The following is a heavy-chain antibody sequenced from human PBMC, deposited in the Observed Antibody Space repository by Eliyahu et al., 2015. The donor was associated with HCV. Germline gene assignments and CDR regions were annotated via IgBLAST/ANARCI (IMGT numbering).Heavy chain of an antibody. CDR3: AREIAVAGSPFDY. J-gene: IGHJ4*02. CDR2: LYYSGST. Sequence: QVQLQESGPGLVKPSQTLSLTCSVSGGSISSGDYYWSWIRQPPGKGLEWIGDLYYSGSTYYNPSLKSRVTISVDTSKNQFSLKLSSVTAADTAVYYCAREIAVAGSPFDYWGQGTLVTVSS. D-gene: IGHD6-19*01. V-gene: IGHV4-30-4*01. CDR1: GGSISSGDYY.